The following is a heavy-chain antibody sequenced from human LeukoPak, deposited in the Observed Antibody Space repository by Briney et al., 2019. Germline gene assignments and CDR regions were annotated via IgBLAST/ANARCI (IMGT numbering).Heavy chain of an antibody. V-gene: IGHV1-2*02. Sequence: GASVKVSCKASGYTFTGYYMHWVRQATGQRLEWMGWINANIGGTNYAQKFQGRVTMTRDTSISTAYMELSRLRSDDTAVYYCASSVSYCSSTSCRPADAFDIWGQGTMVTVSS. J-gene: IGHJ3*02. CDR3: ASSVSYCSSTSCRPADAFDI. D-gene: IGHD2-2*01. CDR2: INANIGGT. CDR1: GYTFTGYY.